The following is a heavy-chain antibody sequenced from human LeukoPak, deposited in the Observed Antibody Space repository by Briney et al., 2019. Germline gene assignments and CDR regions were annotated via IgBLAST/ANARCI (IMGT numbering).Heavy chain of an antibody. CDR1: GGSISSSSYY. V-gene: IGHV4-39*01. CDR3: ARSVLRYFDWLLAYFDY. Sequence: NTSETLSLTCTVSGGSISSSSYYWGWIRQPPGKGLEWIGSIYYSGSTYYNPSLKSRVTTSVDTSKNQFSLKLSSVTAADTAVYYCARSVLRYFDWLLAYFDYWGQGTLVTVSS. J-gene: IGHJ4*02. D-gene: IGHD3-9*01. CDR2: IYYSGST.